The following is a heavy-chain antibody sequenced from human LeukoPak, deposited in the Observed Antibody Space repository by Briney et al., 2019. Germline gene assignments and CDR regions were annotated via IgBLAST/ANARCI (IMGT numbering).Heavy chain of an antibody. CDR1: GGSISSYY. D-gene: IGHD2-15*01. CDR3: ARGDCSGGSCYSGGLPWFDP. CDR2: IYYSGST. V-gene: IGHV4-59*01. J-gene: IGHJ5*02. Sequence: SETLSLTCTVSGGSISSYYWSWIRQPPGKGLEWIGYIYYSGSTNYNPSLKSRVTISVDTSKNQFSLKLSSVTAADTAVYYCARGDCSGGSCYSGGLPWFDPWGQGTLVTVSS.